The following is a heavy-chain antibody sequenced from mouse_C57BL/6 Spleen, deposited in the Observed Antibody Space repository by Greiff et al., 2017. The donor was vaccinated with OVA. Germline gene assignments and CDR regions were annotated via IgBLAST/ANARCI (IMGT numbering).Heavy chain of an antibody. CDR1: GFNIKDYY. CDR3: ATQDDGSKLFAY. Sequence: VQLQQSGAELVKPGASVKLSCTASGFNIKDYYMHWVKQRTEQGLEWIGRIDPEDGETKYAPKFQGKATITADTSSNTAYLQLISLTSEDTAGYYCATQDDGSKLFAYWGQGTLVTVSA. D-gene: IGHD1-1*01. J-gene: IGHJ3*01. CDR2: IDPEDGET. V-gene: IGHV14-2*01.